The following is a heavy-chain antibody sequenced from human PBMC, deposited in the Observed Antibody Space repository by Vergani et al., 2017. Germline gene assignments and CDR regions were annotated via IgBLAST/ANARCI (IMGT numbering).Heavy chain of an antibody. V-gene: IGHV4-34*01. CDR2: INHSGST. Sequence: QVQLQQWGAGLLKPSETLSLTCAVYGGSFSGYYWSWIRQPPGKGLEWIGEINHSGSTNYNPYLKSRATIPVDPAKNQSSLKLSAVTAADTAVYYCARACTTVTTRSNXFDPWGQGTLVTVSS. D-gene: IGHD4-17*01. J-gene: IGHJ5*02. CDR1: GGSFSGYY. CDR3: ARACTTVTTRSNXFDP.